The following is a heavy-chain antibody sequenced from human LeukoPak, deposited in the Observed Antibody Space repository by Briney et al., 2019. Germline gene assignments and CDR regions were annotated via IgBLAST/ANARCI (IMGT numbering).Heavy chain of an antibody. J-gene: IGHJ6*02. D-gene: IGHD5-24*01. Sequence: GASVKVSCKASGGTFSSYAISWVRQAPGQGLEWMGGIIPIFGTANYAQKFQGRVTITADESTSTACMELSSLRSEDTAVYYCARDSKMEAAYYYYGMDVWGQGTTVTVSS. CDR3: ARDSKMEAAYYYYGMDV. V-gene: IGHV1-69*13. CDR2: IIPIFGTA. CDR1: GGTFSSYA.